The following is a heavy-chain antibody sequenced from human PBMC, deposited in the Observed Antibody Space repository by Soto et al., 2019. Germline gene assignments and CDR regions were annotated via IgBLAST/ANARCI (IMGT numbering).Heavy chain of an antibody. J-gene: IGHJ3*02. CDR2: ISYDGSNK. Sequence: GGSLRLSCAASGFTFSSYAMHWVRQAPGKGLEWVAVISYDGSNKYYADSVKGRFTISRDNSKNTLYLQMNSLRAEVTAVYYCARDQAPFYYYDSSGYPGAFDIWGQGTMVTVSS. V-gene: IGHV3-30-3*01. CDR1: GFTFSSYA. CDR3: ARDQAPFYYYDSSGYPGAFDI. D-gene: IGHD3-22*01.